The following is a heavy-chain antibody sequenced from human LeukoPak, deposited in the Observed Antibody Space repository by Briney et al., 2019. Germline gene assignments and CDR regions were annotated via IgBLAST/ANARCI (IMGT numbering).Heavy chain of an antibody. CDR1: GYPFAGYY. V-gene: IGHV1-2*02. CDR2: INPNSGGT. CDR3: AREWYGSYGVLPGYYYYMDV. Sequence: ASVKVSCKASGYPFAGYYIHWVRQAPGQGLEWMGWINPNSGGTNYAQKFQGRVTMTRDTSISTAYMELSRLRSADTAMYYCAREWYGSYGVLPGYYYYMDVWGKGTTVTVSS. D-gene: IGHD2-15*01. J-gene: IGHJ6*03.